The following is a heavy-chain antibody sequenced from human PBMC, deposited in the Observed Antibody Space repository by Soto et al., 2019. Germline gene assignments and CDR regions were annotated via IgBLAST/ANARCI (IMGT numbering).Heavy chain of an antibody. Sequence: GGSLRLSCSASGFTFSSYAMHWVRQAPGKGLEYVSAISSNGGSTYYADSVKGRFTISRDNSKNTLYLQMSSLRAEDTAVYYCVKALEGDSSSSVLSYWGQGTLVTVSS. J-gene: IGHJ4*02. V-gene: IGHV3-64D*06. D-gene: IGHD6-6*01. CDR3: VKALEGDSSSSVLSY. CDR1: GFTFSSYA. CDR2: ISSNGGST.